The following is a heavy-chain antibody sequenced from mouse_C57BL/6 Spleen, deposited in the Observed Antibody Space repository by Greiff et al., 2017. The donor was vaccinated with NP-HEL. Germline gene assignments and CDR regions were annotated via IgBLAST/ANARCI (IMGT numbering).Heavy chain of an antibody. CDR3: ARDYYGSRGYFDY. V-gene: IGHV1-54*01. CDR2: INPGSGGT. Sequence: QVQLKESGAELVRPGTSVKVSCKASGYAFTNYLIEWVKQRPGQGLEWIGVINPGSGGTNYNEKFKGKATLTADKSSSTAYMQLSSLTSEDSAVYFCARDYYGSRGYFDYWGQGTTLTVSS. CDR1: GYAFTNYL. D-gene: IGHD1-1*01. J-gene: IGHJ2*01.